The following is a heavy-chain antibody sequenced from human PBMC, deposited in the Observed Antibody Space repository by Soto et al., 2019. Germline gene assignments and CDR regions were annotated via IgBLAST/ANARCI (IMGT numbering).Heavy chain of an antibody. J-gene: IGHJ3*02. D-gene: IGHD6-13*01. CDR3: ATALSSSWYWWSLNAFDI. CDR1: GYTLTELS. Sequence: ASVKVSCKVSGYTLTELSMHWVRQAPGKGLEWMGGFDPEDGETIYAQKFQGRVTMTEDTFTDTAYMELSSLRSEDTAVYYCATALSSSWYWWSLNAFDIWGQGTMVTVSS. V-gene: IGHV1-24*01. CDR2: FDPEDGET.